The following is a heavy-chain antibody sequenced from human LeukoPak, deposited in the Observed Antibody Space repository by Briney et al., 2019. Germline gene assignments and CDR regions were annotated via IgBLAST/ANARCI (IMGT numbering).Heavy chain of an antibody. CDR1: GFTFSNYN. V-gene: IGHV3-48*01. CDR3: ASGCGGDCYSDVFEI. CDR2: ISTSSSTI. D-gene: IGHD2-21*02. J-gene: IGHJ3*02. Sequence: GGSLRLSCAASGFTFSNYNMNWVRQAPGKGLEWVSYISTSSSTIYYADSVKGRFTISRDNAKNSLYLQMNSLRAEDTAVYYCASGCGGDCYSDVFEIWGQGTMVTVSS.